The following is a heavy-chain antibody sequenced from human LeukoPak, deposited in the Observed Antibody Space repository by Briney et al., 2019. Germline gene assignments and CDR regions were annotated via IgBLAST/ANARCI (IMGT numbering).Heavy chain of an antibody. Sequence: SETLSLTCTVSGGSISSYYWSWIRQPPGKGLEWIGYIYYSGSTNYNPSLKSRVTISVDTSKNQFSLKLSSVTAADTAVYYCARASSGSLYWGQGTLVTVSS. CDR2: IYYSGST. CDR3: ARASSGSLY. CDR1: GGSISSYY. J-gene: IGHJ4*02. D-gene: IGHD3-10*01. V-gene: IGHV4-59*08.